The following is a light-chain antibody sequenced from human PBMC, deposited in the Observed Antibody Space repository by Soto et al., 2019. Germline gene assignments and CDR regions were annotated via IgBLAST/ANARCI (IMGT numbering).Light chain of an antibody. J-gene: IGKJ2*01. CDR1: QNIRTF. V-gene: IGKV3-11*01. Sequence: EIVLTQSPAILSLAPGERATLSCRASQNIRTFLAWYQHKPGQAPRLLIYDASNRATSIPARFSGSGSGTDFTLTISSLEPEDFAVYYCQQRSDWNTFGQGTKLEI. CDR3: QQRSDWNT. CDR2: DAS.